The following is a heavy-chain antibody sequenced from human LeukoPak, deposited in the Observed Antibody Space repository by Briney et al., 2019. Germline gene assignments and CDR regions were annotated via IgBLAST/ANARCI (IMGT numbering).Heavy chain of an antibody. CDR1: GFTFSSYL. Sequence: PGGSLRLSCAASGFTFSSYLMSWVRQAPGKGLEWVANIKQDGSEKYYVDSVKGRFTISRDNAKNSLYLQMNSLRAEDTAVYYCARDSRVSDAFVIWGQGKMVTVSS. J-gene: IGHJ3*02. CDR2: IKQDGSEK. V-gene: IGHV3-7*01. CDR3: ARDSRVSDAFVI. D-gene: IGHD3-22*01.